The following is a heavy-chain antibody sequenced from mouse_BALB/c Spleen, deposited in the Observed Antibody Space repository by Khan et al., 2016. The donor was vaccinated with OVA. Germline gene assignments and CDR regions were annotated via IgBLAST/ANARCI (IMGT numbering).Heavy chain of an antibody. CDR2: TYPGGGYT. CDR1: GYTFTNYW. Sequence: VELVESGAELVRPGTSVKMSCKAAGYTFTNYWIGWVKQRPGHGLEWIGDTYPGGGYTNYNEKFKGKATLTADTSSSTAYMQLSGLTSEDSDIYYCARRGAARGTWDYFDYWGQGTTLTGSS. J-gene: IGHJ2*01. V-gene: IGHV1-63*02. D-gene: IGHD3-1*01. CDR3: ARRGAARGTWDYFDY.